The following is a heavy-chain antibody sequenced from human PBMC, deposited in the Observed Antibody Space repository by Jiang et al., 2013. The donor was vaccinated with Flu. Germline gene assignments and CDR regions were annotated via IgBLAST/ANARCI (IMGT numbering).Heavy chain of an antibody. J-gene: IGHJ4*02. Sequence: LLKPSETLSLTCAVYGGSFSGYYWSWIRQPPGKGLEWIGEINHSGSTNYNPSLKSRVTISVDTSKNQFSLKLSSVTAADTAVYYCARARAAADHTFDYWGQGTLVTVSS. CDR3: ARARAAADHTFDY. D-gene: IGHD6-13*01. CDR1: GGSFSGYY. V-gene: IGHV4-34*01. CDR2: INHSGST.